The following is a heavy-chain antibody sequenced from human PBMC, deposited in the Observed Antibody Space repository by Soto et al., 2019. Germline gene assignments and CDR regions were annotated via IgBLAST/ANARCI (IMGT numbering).Heavy chain of an antibody. CDR3: ARHAGSSYYNEAFDI. D-gene: IGHD3-10*01. Sequence: EVQLVESGGGLVQPGGSLRLSCAASGFTVSSNYISWVRQAPGKGLEWVSVIYSGGSTFYADSVKGRFTISRDNSKNTLYLQIDSLRAEDTAMYYCARHAGSSYYNEAFDIWGQGTMVTVSS. CDR1: GFTVSSNY. J-gene: IGHJ3*02. CDR2: IYSGGST. V-gene: IGHV3-66*04.